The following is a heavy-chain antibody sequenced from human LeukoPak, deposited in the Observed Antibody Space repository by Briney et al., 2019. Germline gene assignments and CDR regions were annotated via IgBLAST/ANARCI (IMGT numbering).Heavy chain of an antibody. J-gene: IGHJ6*03. D-gene: IGHD2-15*01. CDR3: AKIVVVADMDV. Sequence: SETLSLTCTVSGGSISSSSYYWGWIRQPPGKGLEWNGSIYYSGSTYYNPSLKSRVTISVDTSKNQFSLKLSSVTAADTAVYYCAKIVVVADMDVWGKGTTVTVSS. CDR1: GGSISSSSYY. V-gene: IGHV4-39*07. CDR2: IYYSGST.